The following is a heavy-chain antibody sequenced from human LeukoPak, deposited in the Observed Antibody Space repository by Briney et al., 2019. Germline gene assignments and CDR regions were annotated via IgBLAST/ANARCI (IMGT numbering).Heavy chain of an antibody. V-gene: IGHV4-34*01. CDR1: GGSFSGYY. CDR2: INHSGST. Sequence: SETLSLTCAVYGGSFSGYYWSWIRQPPGKGLEWIGEINHSGSTNYNPSLKSRVTISVDTSKNQFSLKLSSVTAADTAVYYCARSYSSSRFIMDVWGKGTTVTVSS. J-gene: IGHJ6*04. D-gene: IGHD6-13*01. CDR3: ARSYSSSRFIMDV.